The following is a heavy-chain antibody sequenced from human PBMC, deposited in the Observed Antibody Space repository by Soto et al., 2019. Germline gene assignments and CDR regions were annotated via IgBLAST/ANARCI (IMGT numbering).Heavy chain of an antibody. Sequence: VASVKVSCKASGGTFSSYAISWVRQAPGQGLEWMGGIIPIFGTANYAQKFQGRVTITADESTSTAYMELSSLRSEDTAVYYCASMNARTSIAARHFDYWGQGTLVTVSS. CDR2: IIPIFGTA. J-gene: IGHJ4*02. CDR3: ASMNARTSIAARHFDY. CDR1: GGTFSSYA. V-gene: IGHV1-69*13. D-gene: IGHD6-6*01.